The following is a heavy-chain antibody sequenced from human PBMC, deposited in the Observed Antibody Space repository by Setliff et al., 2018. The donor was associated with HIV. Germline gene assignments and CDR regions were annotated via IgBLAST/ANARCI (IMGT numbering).Heavy chain of an antibody. J-gene: IGHJ4*02. V-gene: IGHV1-2*06. Sequence: ASVKVSCKASGYSFTGYYMHWVRQAPGQGLEWMGRINPNSGGTNYAQKFQGRVTMTTDTSTSTAYMEVRSLRSDDTAVYYCARALGGSYPGSFDYWGQGTLVTVSS. CDR3: ARALGGSYPGSFDY. CDR1: GYSFTGYY. CDR2: INPNSGGT. D-gene: IGHD1-26*01.